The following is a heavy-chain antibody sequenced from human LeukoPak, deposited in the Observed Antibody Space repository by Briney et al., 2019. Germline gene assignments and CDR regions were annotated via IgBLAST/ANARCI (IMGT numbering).Heavy chain of an antibody. Sequence: GGSLRLSCAASEFSVGSNYMTWVRQAPGKGLEWVANIREDGGHTNYVDSVKGRFTISRDNAKNSLFLQMDGLRVDDTAVYFCARDGRGGHNDFWGQGTLITVSS. CDR3: ARDGRGGHNDF. D-gene: IGHD4-23*01. CDR1: EFSVGSNY. J-gene: IGHJ4*02. CDR2: IREDGGHT. V-gene: IGHV3-7*01.